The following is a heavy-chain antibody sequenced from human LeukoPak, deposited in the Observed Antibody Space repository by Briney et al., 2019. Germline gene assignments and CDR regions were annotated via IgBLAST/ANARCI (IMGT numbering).Heavy chain of an antibody. Sequence: GGSPRLSCAASGFTISSYSMSWVRQAPGKGLEWVSAISGSGGSTYYADSVKGRFTISRDNSKNALYLQMNSLRAEDTAVYYCAKGVPGRDGYNYFDYWGQGTLVTVSS. CDR1: GFTISSYS. CDR3: AKGVPGRDGYNYFDY. J-gene: IGHJ4*02. V-gene: IGHV3-23*01. CDR2: ISGSGGST. D-gene: IGHD5-24*01.